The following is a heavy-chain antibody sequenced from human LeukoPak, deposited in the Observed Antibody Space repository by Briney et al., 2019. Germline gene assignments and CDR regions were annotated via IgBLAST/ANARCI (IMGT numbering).Heavy chain of an antibody. Sequence: GGSLRLSCATSGFTFSSAWMSRVRQAPGKGLEWVGRIKSKSDGATTEYAAPVKGRFIISRDDSKNTLHLQMNSLKTEDTAVYYCGAEYSGGWYVFDSWGQGTLVTVSA. CDR2: IKSKSDGATT. V-gene: IGHV3-15*01. CDR3: GAEYSGGWYVFDS. D-gene: IGHD6-19*01. CDR1: GFTFSSAW. J-gene: IGHJ4*02.